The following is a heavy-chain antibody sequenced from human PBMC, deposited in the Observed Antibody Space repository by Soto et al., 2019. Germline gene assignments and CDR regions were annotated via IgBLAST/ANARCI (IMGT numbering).Heavy chain of an antibody. D-gene: IGHD1-26*01. V-gene: IGHV4-34*01. CDR1: GGSFSGYS. CDR3: ARGLFSETHYSGGWYFFDY. Sequence: QVQLQQWGAGPLKPSETLSLTCAVYGGSFSGYSWTWIRQSPGKGLEWIGHINDGGSANYNPSLKSRVTISVDTSNNEFFLELSSVTAADTAVYYCARGLFSETHYSGGWYFFDYWGQGTLVTVSS. J-gene: IGHJ4*02. CDR2: INDGGSA.